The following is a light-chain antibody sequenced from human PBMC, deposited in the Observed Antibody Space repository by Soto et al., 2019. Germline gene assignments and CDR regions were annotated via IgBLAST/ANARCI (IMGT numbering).Light chain of an antibody. CDR3: QKYETFSQWT. CDR1: QRIDTW. Sequence: DIQMTQSPSILSASVVGRVTITCRASQRIDTWLAWYQQKPGTAPKLLIYKATTLQSGVPSRFSGSGSGTELTLAISSLEPDDFATYYCQKYETFSQWTSGPGTTVDSK. J-gene: IGKJ1*01. CDR2: KAT. V-gene: IGKV1-5*03.